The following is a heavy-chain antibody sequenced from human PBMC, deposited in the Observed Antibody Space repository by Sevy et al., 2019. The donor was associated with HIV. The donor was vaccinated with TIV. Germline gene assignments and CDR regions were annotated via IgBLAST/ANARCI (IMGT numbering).Heavy chain of an antibody. Sequence: GGSLRLSCAASGFTFSSYAMSWVRQAPGKGLEWVSTIRGSGGSTYYADSVKGRFTISRDNFKNTLYLQMSSLRAEDTAVYYCHGDYDSSQLASYYYYGMDVWGQGTTVTVSP. CDR1: GFTFSSYA. CDR3: HGDYDSSQLASYYYYGMDV. D-gene: IGHD3-22*01. CDR2: IRGSGGST. V-gene: IGHV3-23*01. J-gene: IGHJ6*01.